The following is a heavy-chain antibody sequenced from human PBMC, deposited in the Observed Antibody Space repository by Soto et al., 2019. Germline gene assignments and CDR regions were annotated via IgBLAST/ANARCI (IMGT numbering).Heavy chain of an antibody. CDR2: IYHSGST. CDR3: ASRPSGSGFDP. Sequence: QLQLQESGSGLVKPSQTLSLTCAVSGGSISSGGYSWSSIRQPPGKGLECIGYIYHSGSTYYNPSLKSRVTISVDRSKNQFSLKLSSVTAADTAVYYCASRPSGSGFDPWGQGTLVTVSS. V-gene: IGHV4-30-2*01. J-gene: IGHJ5*02. CDR1: GGSISSGGYS. D-gene: IGHD1-26*01.